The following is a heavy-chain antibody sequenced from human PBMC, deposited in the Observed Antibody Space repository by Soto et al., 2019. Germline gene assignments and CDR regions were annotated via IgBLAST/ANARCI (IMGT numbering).Heavy chain of an antibody. Sequence: PGGSLRLSCAASGFTFSSYSMNWVRQAPGKGLEWVSSISSSSSYIYYADPVKGRFTISRDNAKNSLYLQMNSLRAEDTAVYYCARKKFSKGSSPYGMDVWGQGTTVTAP. CDR1: GFTFSSYS. D-gene: IGHD1-26*01. J-gene: IGHJ6*02. CDR2: ISSSSSYI. V-gene: IGHV3-21*01. CDR3: ARKKFSKGSSPYGMDV.